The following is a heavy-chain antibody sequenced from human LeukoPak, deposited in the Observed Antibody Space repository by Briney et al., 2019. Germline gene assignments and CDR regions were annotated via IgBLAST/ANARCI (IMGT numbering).Heavy chain of an antibody. V-gene: IGHV4-61*05. Sequence: SETLSLTCIVFGGSISSNSYYWSWIRQPPGKGLEWIGYIYYTGSTNHNPSLKSRVTISVDTSKNQFSLNLSSVTAADTAMYYCARAVGTSRNFFDYWGQGTLVTVSS. D-gene: IGHD4-23*01. CDR1: GGSISSNSYY. J-gene: IGHJ4*02. CDR2: IYYTGST. CDR3: ARAVGTSRNFFDY.